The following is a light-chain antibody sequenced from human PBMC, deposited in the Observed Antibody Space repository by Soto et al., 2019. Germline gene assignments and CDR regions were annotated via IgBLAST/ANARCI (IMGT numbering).Light chain of an antibody. CDR3: CSYAGSSTYVV. V-gene: IGLV2-23*02. CDR2: EVS. Sequence: QSVLTQPASGSGSPGQSITISCTGTSSDVGSYNLVSWYQQHPGKAPKRMIYEVSKRPSGVSNRFSDSKSGNTASLTISGLQAEDEADYYCCSYAGSSTYVVFGGGTKLTVL. CDR1: SSDVGSYNL. J-gene: IGLJ2*01.